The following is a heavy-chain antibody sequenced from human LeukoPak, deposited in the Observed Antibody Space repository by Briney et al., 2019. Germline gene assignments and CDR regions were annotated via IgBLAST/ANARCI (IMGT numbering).Heavy chain of an antibody. J-gene: IGHJ4*02. CDR2: INPSGGTT. D-gene: IGHD2-15*01. CDR1: GYTFTTYY. Sequence: ASVKVSCKASGYTFTTYYMHWVRQAPGQGLEWMGIINPSGGTTTYAQKFQGRFTVTRDTSTSTVYMDLSSLRSEDTAVYYCARGGVVAHPSPVWFSDYWGQGTLVTVSS. V-gene: IGHV1-46*01. CDR3: ARGGVVAHPSPVWFSDY.